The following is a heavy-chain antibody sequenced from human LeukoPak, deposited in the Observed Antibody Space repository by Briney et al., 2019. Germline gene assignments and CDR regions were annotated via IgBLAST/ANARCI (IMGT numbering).Heavy chain of an antibody. Sequence: GGSLRLSCAASGFICRNYGMHWVRQAPGKGLEWVAFLRNDESEVFYADSVKGRFIISRDNSKNTLYLQMSSLRDEDTAVYYCVKDTGRGDFWGQGTQVTVSS. CDR2: LRNDESEV. V-gene: IGHV3-30*02. CDR3: VKDTGRGDF. D-gene: IGHD1-14*01. J-gene: IGHJ4*02. CDR1: GFICRNYG.